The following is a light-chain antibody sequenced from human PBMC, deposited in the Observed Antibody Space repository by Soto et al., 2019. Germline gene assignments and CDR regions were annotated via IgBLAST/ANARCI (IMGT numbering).Light chain of an antibody. CDR2: VAS. V-gene: IGKV1-39*01. Sequence: DIQMTQSPSSLSASVGDRVTITCRASQNIINYLNWYQQKPGKAPQLLIYVASRLESGVPSRFSGSGSGTDFTLTISSLQPEDFATYYCLQSYNAPITFGQGTRLDI. CDR1: QNIINY. J-gene: IGKJ5*01. CDR3: LQSYNAPIT.